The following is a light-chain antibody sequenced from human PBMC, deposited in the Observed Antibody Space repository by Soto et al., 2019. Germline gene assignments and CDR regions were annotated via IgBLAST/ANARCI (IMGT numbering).Light chain of an antibody. V-gene: IGLV1-40*01. Sequence: QSVLTQPPSVSGAPGQRVTISCTGSSSNIGAGYDVHWYQQIPGTAPKLLIYGNSNRPSGVPDRFSGSRSGTSASLAITGLQAEDXADYXXQSYDGTLSGHNYVFGTGTKLTVL. CDR3: QSYDGTLSGHNYV. CDR2: GNS. J-gene: IGLJ1*01. CDR1: SSNIGAGYD.